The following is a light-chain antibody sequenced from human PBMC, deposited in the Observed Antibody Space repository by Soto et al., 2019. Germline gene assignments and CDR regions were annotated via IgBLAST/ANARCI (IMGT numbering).Light chain of an antibody. CDR3: NSYATGNTRV. CDR2: EVS. V-gene: IGLV2-14*01. J-gene: IGLJ1*01. Sequence: ALTHPASVSWSPGQSITISCTGSSSDIGDYDYVSWYQQHPGKAPKVLISEVSNRPSGVSNRFSGSKSGNTASLTISGLQAEDEADYYCNSYATGNTRVFGTGTKV. CDR1: SSDIGDYDY.